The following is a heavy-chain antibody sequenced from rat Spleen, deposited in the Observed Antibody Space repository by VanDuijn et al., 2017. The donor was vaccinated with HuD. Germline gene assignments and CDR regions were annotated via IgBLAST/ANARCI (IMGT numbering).Heavy chain of an antibody. J-gene: IGHJ3*01. CDR3: ARQDSSGYSNWFAY. Sequence: EVQLVESGGGLVQPGRSLKLSCAASGFTFSNYYMAWVRQAPTKGLEWVASICTGGVNTYYRDSVKGRFTISRDNAKSTLYLQMDSLRSEDTATYYCARQDSSGYSNWFAYWGQGTLVTVSS. CDR2: ICTGGVNT. CDR1: GFTFSNYY. D-gene: IGHD4-3*01. V-gene: IGHV5-25*01.